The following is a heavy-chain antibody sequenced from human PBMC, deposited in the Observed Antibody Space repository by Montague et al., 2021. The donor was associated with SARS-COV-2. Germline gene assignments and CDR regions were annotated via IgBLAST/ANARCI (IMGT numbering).Heavy chain of an antibody. CDR2: IYYSGST. J-gene: IGHJ3*02. Sequence: TLSLTCTVSGGSIRSGGYYWSWIRQHPGKGLEWIGYIYYSGSTYYNPSLKSRVTISVDTSTNQFSLKLSSVTAADTAVYYCARARITMIVVLNAFDIWGQGTMVTVSS. V-gene: IGHV4-31*03. CDR1: GGSIRSGGYY. D-gene: IGHD3-22*01. CDR3: ARARITMIVVLNAFDI.